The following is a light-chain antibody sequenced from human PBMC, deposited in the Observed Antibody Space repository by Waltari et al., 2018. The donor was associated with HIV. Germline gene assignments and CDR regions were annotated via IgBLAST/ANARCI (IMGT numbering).Light chain of an antibody. CDR1: TANIGVNF. CDR2: RDN. CDR3: AVLDDTLGGGV. V-gene: IGLV1-47*01. J-gene: IGLJ2*01. Sequence: QSVLTQPPSASGTPGQKVTISCSGGTANIGVNFVFCFQQFPGTAPKLLIYRDNLRHSGVPARFSGSKSGTSASLTISGLRSDDEAHYFCAVLDDTLGGGVFGGGTKLTVL.